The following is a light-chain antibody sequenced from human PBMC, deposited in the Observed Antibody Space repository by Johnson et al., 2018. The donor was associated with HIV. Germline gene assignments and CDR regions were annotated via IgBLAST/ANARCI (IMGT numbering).Light chain of an antibody. CDR1: KLGDKY. J-gene: IGLJ1*01. CDR3: QAWDSSLNAFV. CDR2: QDS. Sequence: LTQPPSVSVSPGQTASITCSGDKLGDKYACWYQQKPGQSPVLVIYQDSKRPSGIPERFSGSNSGNTATLTISGTQAMDEADYYCQAWDSSLNAFVFGAGTRV. V-gene: IGLV3-1*01.